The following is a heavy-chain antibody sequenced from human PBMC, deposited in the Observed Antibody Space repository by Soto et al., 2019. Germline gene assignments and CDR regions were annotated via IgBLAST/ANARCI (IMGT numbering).Heavy chain of an antibody. D-gene: IGHD6-13*01. Sequence: ASVKVSCKASGYTFTSYYMHWVRQAPGQGLEWMGIINPSGGSTSYAQKYQGRVTMTRDTSTSTVYMELSSLRSEYTAVYYCARGWGSSSWYGRFDPWGQGTLVTVSS. CDR1: GYTFTSYY. CDR3: ARGWGSSSWYGRFDP. J-gene: IGHJ5*02. V-gene: IGHV1-46*03. CDR2: INPSGGST.